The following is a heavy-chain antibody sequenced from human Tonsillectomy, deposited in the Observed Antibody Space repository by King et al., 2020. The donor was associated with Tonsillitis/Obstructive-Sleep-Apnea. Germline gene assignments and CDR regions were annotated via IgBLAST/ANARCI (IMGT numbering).Heavy chain of an antibody. CDR1: GFSFSDYY. V-gene: IGHV3-11*01. J-gene: IGHJ3*02. CDR3: ATEYVLAAFDI. Sequence: HVQLVESGGGLVKPGGSLRLSCAASGFSFSDYYMSWIRQAPGKGLEWVSYISSSGSTIYYADSVKGRFTISRDNAKNSLYLQMNSLGAEDTAVYYCATEYVLAAFDIWGQGTMVTVSS. CDR2: ISSSGSTI. D-gene: IGHD3-16*01.